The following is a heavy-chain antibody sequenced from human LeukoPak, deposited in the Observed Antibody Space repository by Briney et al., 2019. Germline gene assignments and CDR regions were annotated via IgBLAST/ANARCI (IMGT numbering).Heavy chain of an antibody. Sequence: PSETLSLTCTVSGDFISGSYWSWLRQPAGKGLEWIGRIYTTGTANYNPSLTSRVTMSVDTSKKQLSLKLNSVTAADTAVYYCATVGGEGGFLHYWGQGILVAVSS. J-gene: IGHJ4*02. D-gene: IGHD7-27*01. CDR2: IYTTGTA. CDR3: ATVGGEGGFLHY. CDR1: GDFISGSY. V-gene: IGHV4-4*07.